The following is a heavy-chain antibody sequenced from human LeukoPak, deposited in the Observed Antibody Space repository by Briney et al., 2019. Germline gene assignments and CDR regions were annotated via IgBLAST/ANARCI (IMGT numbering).Heavy chain of an antibody. CDR2: INPNSGGT. J-gene: IGHJ3*02. D-gene: IGHD3-22*01. CDR3: ARETYYYDSSGYYAGAFDI. Sequence: ASVKVSCKASGYTFTGYYMHWVRQAPGQGLEWMGWINPNSGGTNYAQKFQGWVTMTRDTSISTAYMELSRLRSDDTAVYYCARETYYYDSSGYYAGAFDIWGQGTMVTSLQ. CDR1: GYTFTGYY. V-gene: IGHV1-2*04.